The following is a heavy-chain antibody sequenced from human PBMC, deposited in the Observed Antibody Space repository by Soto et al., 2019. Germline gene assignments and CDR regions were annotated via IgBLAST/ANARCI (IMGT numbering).Heavy chain of an antibody. CDR3: ATNGGYYDTSGPKYFPH. Sequence: PSETLSLTCTVSGGSISTGGYYWSWIRQHPGKGLECIGYIYYSGTTYYNPSLKSRVTISVDASKSQFSLKLSSVTAADTALYYCATNGGYYDTSGPKYFPHWGLGTLVTVSS. CDR1: GGSISTGGYY. V-gene: IGHV4-31*03. J-gene: IGHJ1*01. CDR2: IYYSGTT. D-gene: IGHD3-10*01.